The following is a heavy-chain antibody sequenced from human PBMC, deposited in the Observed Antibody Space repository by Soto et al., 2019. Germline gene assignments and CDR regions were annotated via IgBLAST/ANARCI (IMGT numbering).Heavy chain of an antibody. V-gene: IGHV2-5*01. CDR2: IYWNDDK. Sequence: SGPTLVNPTQTLTLTCTFSGFSLSTSGVGVGWIRQLPGKALEWLALIYWNDDKRYSPSLKSRLTITKDTSKNQVVLTMTNMDPVDTATYYCAHSRRIAAAGICPFDYWGQGTLVTVSS. CDR1: GFSLSTSGVG. CDR3: AHSRRIAAAGICPFDY. D-gene: IGHD6-13*01. J-gene: IGHJ4*02.